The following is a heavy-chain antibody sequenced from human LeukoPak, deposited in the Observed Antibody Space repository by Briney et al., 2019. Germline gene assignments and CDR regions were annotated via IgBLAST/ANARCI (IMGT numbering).Heavy chain of an antibody. Sequence: GASLRLSCAASGFTFSSYAVSWVRQAPGKGLEWVSTISGSGGSTNYADSVRGRFTISRDNSKNTLYLQMNSLSAEDTAVYYYAKLIGEPRGWGQGTLVTVSS. D-gene: IGHD1-26*01. CDR2: ISGSGGST. CDR3: AKLIGEPRG. J-gene: IGHJ1*01. CDR1: GFTFSSYA. V-gene: IGHV3-23*01.